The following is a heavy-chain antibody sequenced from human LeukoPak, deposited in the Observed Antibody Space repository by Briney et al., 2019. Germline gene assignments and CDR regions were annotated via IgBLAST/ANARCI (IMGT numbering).Heavy chain of an antibody. CDR1: GFTFSDYY. V-gene: IGHV3-11*04. J-gene: IGHJ5*02. D-gene: IGHD2-2*01. CDR2: ISSSGSTI. Sequence: PGGSLRLSCAASGFTFSDYYMSWSLQAPGKGLEWVSYISSSGSTIYYADSVKGRFTISMDNSKNSLYLQMNSLRAEDTAVYYCARDRGNKGYCSSTSCYPWFDPWGQGTLVTVSS. CDR3: ARDRGNKGYCSSTSCYPWFDP.